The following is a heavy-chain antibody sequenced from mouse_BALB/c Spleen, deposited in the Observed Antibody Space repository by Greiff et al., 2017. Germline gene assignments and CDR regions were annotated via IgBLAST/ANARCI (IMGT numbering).Heavy chain of an antibody. Sequence: EVQLQESGAGLVKPGASLKLSCTASGFTFKDSYMRWVQQKPEQGLEWIGRIDPANGNTKYAPKFRGMATITADTSSNTAYLQLSSLTSEDTAVYDCASARDYWGQGTTLTVSS. J-gene: IGHJ2*01. CDR2: IDPANGNT. CDR1: GFTFKDSY. D-gene: IGHD3-1*01. CDR3: ASARDY. V-gene: IGHV14-3*02.